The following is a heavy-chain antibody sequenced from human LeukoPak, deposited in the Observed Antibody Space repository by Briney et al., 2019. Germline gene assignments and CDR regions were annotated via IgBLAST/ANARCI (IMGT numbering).Heavy chain of an antibody. CDR2: ISGSGAST. CDR3: ARGGLYYYDSSGYAFDI. D-gene: IGHD3-22*01. CDR1: GFTFSTYA. Sequence: GGSLRLSCAASGFTFSTYAMSWVRQAPGKGLEWVSTISGSGASTYYADSVKGRFTISRDNFKNTMYLQMNSLRAEDTAVYYCARGGLYYYDSSGYAFDIWGQGTMVTVSS. J-gene: IGHJ3*02. V-gene: IGHV3-23*01.